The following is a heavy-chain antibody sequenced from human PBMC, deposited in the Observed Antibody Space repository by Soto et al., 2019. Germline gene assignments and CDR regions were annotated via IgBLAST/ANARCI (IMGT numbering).Heavy chain of an antibody. CDR1: GHTITSYY. CDR2: VYHRGST. Sequence: KTSETLSLTCIVSGHTITSYYWSWIRQPPGKGLEWIGDVYHRGSTKYNPSLKSRVTISADTSKNQFSLRLTSVTAADAAMYYCARWDHVSSYFDFWGQGILVTVSS. D-gene: IGHD1-26*01. V-gene: IGHV4-59*01. J-gene: IGHJ4*02. CDR3: ARWDHVSSYFDF.